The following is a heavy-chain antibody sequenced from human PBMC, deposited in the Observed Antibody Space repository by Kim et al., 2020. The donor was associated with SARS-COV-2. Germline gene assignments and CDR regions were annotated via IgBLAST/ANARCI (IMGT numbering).Heavy chain of an antibody. V-gene: IGHV3-7*01. CDR1: GFTFSSYY. D-gene: IGHD3-16*01. CDR3: ARGSGGSY. CDR2: MEQDGSEK. Sequence: GGSLRLSCAASGFTFSSYYMSWVRQAPGKGLEWVANMEQDGSEKYYVDSVKGRFTISRDNAKNSLYLQMNSLRVEDTAVYFCARGSGGSYWGQGTLVTVSS. J-gene: IGHJ4*02.